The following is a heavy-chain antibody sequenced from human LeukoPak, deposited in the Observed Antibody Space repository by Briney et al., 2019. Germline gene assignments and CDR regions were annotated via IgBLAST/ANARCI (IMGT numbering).Heavy chain of an antibody. CDR2: IYYSGST. V-gene: IGHV4-39*07. Sequence: PSETLSLTCTVSGGSISSSNYYWGWIRQPPGKGLEWIGNIYYSGSTYYNPSFKSRLTISVDTSKNQFSLKLSSVTAADTAVYYCARDYSEGYYFDYWGQGTLVTVSS. J-gene: IGHJ4*02. D-gene: IGHD2-15*01. CDR1: GGSISSSNYY. CDR3: ARDYSEGYYFDY.